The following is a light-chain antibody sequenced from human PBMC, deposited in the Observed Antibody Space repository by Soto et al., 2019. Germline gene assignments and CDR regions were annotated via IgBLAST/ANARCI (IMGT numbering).Light chain of an antibody. J-gene: IGKJ5*01. CDR1: QAISNS. Sequence: DIQMTQSPSSLSASVGDRVTITCRASQAISNSLAWYQQKPGKVPKLLIYAASSLQSGVPSRFSGSGSGTDFTLTISSLQREDFATYYCLESYTVPITFGQGTRLEIK. CDR3: LESYTVPIT. V-gene: IGKV1-39*01. CDR2: AAS.